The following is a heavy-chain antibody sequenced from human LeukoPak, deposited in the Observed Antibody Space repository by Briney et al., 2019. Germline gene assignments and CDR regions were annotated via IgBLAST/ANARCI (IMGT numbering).Heavy chain of an antibody. Sequence: SETLSLTCAVSGGSISSGGYSWSWIRQPPGKGLEWIGYIYHSGSTYYNPFLKSRVTISVDRSKNQFSLKLSSVTAADTAVYYCATMTTVTQFDYWGQGTLVTVSS. CDR2: IYHSGST. V-gene: IGHV4-30-2*01. CDR3: ATMTTVTQFDY. J-gene: IGHJ4*02. D-gene: IGHD4-17*01. CDR1: GGSISSGGYS.